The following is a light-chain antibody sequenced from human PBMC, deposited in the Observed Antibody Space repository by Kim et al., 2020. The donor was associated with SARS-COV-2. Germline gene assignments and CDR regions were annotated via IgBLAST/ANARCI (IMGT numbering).Light chain of an antibody. V-gene: IGKV3-15*01. Sequence: VSPGEGVTLSCRASQSISNNLAWYPQSPGHAPRLLIYGASTRATATPHRFSGSGSGTEFTLTISNLQPKEFAIYYCHEYNKWPWTFGQGTKVDIK. J-gene: IGKJ1*01. CDR2: GAS. CDR1: QSISNN. CDR3: HEYNKWPWT.